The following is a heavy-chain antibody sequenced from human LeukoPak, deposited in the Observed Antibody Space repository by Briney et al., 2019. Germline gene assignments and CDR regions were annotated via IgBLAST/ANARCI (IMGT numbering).Heavy chain of an antibody. V-gene: IGHV3-30*18. CDR2: ISYDGSNK. CDR1: GFTFSSYG. Sequence: PGGSLRLSCAASGFTFSSYGMHWVRQAPGKGLEWVAVISYDGSNKYYADSVKGRFTISRDNSKNTLYLQMNSLRAEDTAVYYCAKDTGPYRLAPEYFQHWGQGTLVTVSS. CDR3: AKDTGPYRLAPEYFQH. D-gene: IGHD3-16*02. J-gene: IGHJ1*01.